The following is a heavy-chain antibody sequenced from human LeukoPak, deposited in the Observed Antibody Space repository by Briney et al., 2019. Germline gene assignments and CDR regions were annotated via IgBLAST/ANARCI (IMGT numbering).Heavy chain of an antibody. V-gene: IGHV3-33*01. CDR2: IWYDGSNK. Sequence: GRSLRLSCAASGFTFSSYGMHWVRQAPGKGLEWVAVIWYDGSNKYYADSVKGRFTISRDNSKNTLYLQMNSLRAEDTAVYYCARGLKWEATTYYFDYWGQGTLVTVSS. D-gene: IGHD1-26*01. CDR3: ARGLKWEATTYYFDY. J-gene: IGHJ4*02. CDR1: GFTFSSYG.